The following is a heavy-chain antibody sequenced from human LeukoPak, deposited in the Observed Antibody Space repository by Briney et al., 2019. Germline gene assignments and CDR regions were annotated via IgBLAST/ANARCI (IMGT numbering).Heavy chain of an antibody. CDR3: ARQGALGYCSGGSCYGWFDP. CDR2: IDPSDSYT. Sequence: GESLKISCKGSGYSFTSYWISWVRQMPGKGLEWMGRIDPSDSYTNYSPSFQGHVTISADKSISTAYLQWSSLKASDTAMYYCARQGALGYCSGGSCYGWFDPWGQGTLVTVSS. J-gene: IGHJ5*02. V-gene: IGHV5-10-1*01. D-gene: IGHD2-15*01. CDR1: GYSFTSYW.